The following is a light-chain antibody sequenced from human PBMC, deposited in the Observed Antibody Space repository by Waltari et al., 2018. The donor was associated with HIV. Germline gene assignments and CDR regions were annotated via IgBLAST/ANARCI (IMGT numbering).Light chain of an antibody. CDR1: QSVLYSSNNKNY. J-gene: IGKJ1*01. Sequence: DIVMTQSPDSLAVSLGERATINCKSSQSVLYSSNNKNYLAWYQQKPGQPPKLLIYGASTRESGVPDRFSGSGSGTDFTLTISSLQAEDVAVYYCQQYYSTPRTFGQGTKVEIK. CDR2: GAS. V-gene: IGKV4-1*01. CDR3: QQYYSTPRT.